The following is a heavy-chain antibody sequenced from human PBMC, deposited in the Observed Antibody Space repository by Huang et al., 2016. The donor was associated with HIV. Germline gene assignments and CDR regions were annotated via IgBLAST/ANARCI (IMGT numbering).Heavy chain of an antibody. CDR1: GYTVNDYY. D-gene: IGHD3-3*01. CDR2: SNPNPGYT. CDR3: ARGGTIWTFALDY. J-gene: IGHJ4*02. V-gene: IGHV1-2*02. Sequence: QVQLVQSGAEVKKPGASVRVSCKTSGYTVNDYYIHWVRQAPGQGLDWMGWSNPNPGYTNNSQRFQGRVTVTRVTSISTAYMELTRLISADTAVYYWARGGTIWTFALDYWGQGAPVTVSS.